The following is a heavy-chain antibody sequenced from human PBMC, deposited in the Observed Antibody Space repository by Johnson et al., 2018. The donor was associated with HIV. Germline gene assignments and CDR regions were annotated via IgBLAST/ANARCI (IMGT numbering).Heavy chain of an antibody. D-gene: IGHD3-16*01. CDR1: GFIFSNAW. J-gene: IGHJ3*02. CDR2: IKSKTDGGTT. CDR3: STDYHRGDDAFDI. Sequence: VQLVESGGGLVQPGGSLRFSCEASGFIFSNAWMSWVRQAPGKGLEWVGRIKSKTDGGTTDYAAPVKGRFTISRDDSKNTLYLQMNSLKTEDTAVYYCSTDYHRGDDAFDIWGQGTMVTVSS. V-gene: IGHV3-15*01.